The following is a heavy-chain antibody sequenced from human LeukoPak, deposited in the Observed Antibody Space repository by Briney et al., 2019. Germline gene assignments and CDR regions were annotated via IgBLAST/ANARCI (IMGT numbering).Heavy chain of an antibody. Sequence: GGSLGLSCAASGFTVSSNFMSWVRQAPGKGLEWVSFIYSGGSTYYADSVKGRFTISRDNSKNTLYLQMNSLRAEDTAVYYCARQYNSGLDYWGQGTLVTVSS. CDR3: ARQYNSGLDY. V-gene: IGHV3-53*01. CDR1: GFTVSSNF. J-gene: IGHJ4*02. CDR2: IYSGGST. D-gene: IGHD6-19*01.